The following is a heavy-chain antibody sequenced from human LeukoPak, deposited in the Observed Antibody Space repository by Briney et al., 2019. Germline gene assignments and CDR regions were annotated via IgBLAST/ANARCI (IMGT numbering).Heavy chain of an antibody. Sequence: GGSLRLSCAASGFTFSSYWMSWVRQAPGKGLEWVANIKQDGSEKYYVDSVKGRFTISRDNAKNSLYLQMNSLRAEDTALYYCAKDIARWLAVAGYNYWGQGTLVTVSS. V-gene: IGHV3-7*03. CDR1: GFTFSSYW. D-gene: IGHD6-19*01. J-gene: IGHJ4*02. CDR2: IKQDGSEK. CDR3: AKDIARWLAVAGYNY.